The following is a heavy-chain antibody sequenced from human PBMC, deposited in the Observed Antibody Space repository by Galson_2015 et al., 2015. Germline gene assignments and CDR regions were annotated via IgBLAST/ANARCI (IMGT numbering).Heavy chain of an antibody. CDR2: IIPIFGTA. D-gene: IGHD2-2*01. CDR1: GGTFSSYA. Sequence: SVKVSCKASGGTFSSYAISWVRQAPGQGLEWMGGIIPIFGTANYAQKFQGRVTITADESTSTAYMELSSLRSEDTAVYYCAREDIVVVPAATEYYYYGMDVWGQGTTVTVSS. CDR3: AREDIVVVPAATEYYYYGMDV. V-gene: IGHV1-69*13. J-gene: IGHJ6*02.